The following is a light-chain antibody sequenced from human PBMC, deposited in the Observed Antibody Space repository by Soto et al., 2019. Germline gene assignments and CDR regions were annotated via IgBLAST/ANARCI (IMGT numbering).Light chain of an antibody. CDR1: QSPVYSDGNTY. CDR3: MQAAHFPLS. J-gene: IGKJ2*03. Sequence: ETVMTQTPLSLPVTLGQPASISCRSSQSPVYSDGNTYLSWFQQRPGQPPRLLIYKISNRVSGVPDRSSGSGAGTDCTLGISRGEAEDVGSYYCMQAAHFPLSFGQGTRLEIK. V-gene: IGKV2-24*01. CDR2: KIS.